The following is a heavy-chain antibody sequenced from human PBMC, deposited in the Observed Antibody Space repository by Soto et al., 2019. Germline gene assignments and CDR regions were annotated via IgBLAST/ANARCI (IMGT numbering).Heavy chain of an antibody. CDR1: GCRFSTYG. D-gene: IGHD4-4*01. Sequence: DVQLLESGGGLVQPGGSLRLSCAASGCRFSTYGMSWVRQAPGKGLAWVTVMSGSGSGTYYADSVKGRFTISRDNSKNTLYLQMNSLRAEDTAVYYCVRQAKLTTVTANVGYYYGLDVWGQGTTVTVSS. CDR2: MSGSGSGT. J-gene: IGHJ6*02. CDR3: VRQAKLTTVTANVGYYYGLDV. V-gene: IGHV3-23*01.